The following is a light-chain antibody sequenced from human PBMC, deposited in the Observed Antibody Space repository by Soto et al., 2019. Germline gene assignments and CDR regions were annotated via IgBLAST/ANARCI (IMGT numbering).Light chain of an antibody. CDR3: QQYFHFPVT. CDR2: DVS. CDR1: QDINNW. V-gene: IGKV1-5*01. Sequence: DLLMTQSPSTLSAFVGDRVTITCRATQDINNWLAWYQQKPGKAPRLLIYDVSTLQTGVPSRFSGRGSGTEATLIIGSLQPDDVATYYCQQYFHFPVTFGRGTKVEIK. J-gene: IGKJ2*01.